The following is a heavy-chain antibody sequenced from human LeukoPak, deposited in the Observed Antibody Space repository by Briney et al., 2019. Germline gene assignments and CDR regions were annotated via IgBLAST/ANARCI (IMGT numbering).Heavy chain of an antibody. CDR3: AKDRSYAFDY. CDR1: GFTFRSYA. V-gene: IGHV3-23*01. Sequence: GGSLRLSCAASGFTFRSYAMSWVRQAPGKGLEWVSALSGSGDSTYYTDSVKGRFIISRDNSKNTLYLQMNSLRAEDTAVYYCAKDRSYAFDYRGQGTLVTVSS. D-gene: IGHD1-26*01. J-gene: IGHJ4*02. CDR2: LSGSGDST.